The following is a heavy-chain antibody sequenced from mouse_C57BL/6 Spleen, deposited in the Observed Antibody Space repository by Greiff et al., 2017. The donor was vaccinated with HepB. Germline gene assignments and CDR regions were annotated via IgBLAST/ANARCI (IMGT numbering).Heavy chain of an antibody. D-gene: IGHD4-1*01. Sequence: QVQLQQPGAELVRPGTSVKLSCKASGYTFTSYWMHWVKQRPGQGLEWIGVIDPSDSYTNYNQKFKGKATLTVDTSSSTAYMQLSSLTSEDSAVYYCARGGWDGYYAMDYWGQGTSVTVSS. CDR3: ARGGWDGYYAMDY. CDR2: IDPSDSYT. J-gene: IGHJ4*01. CDR1: GYTFTSYW. V-gene: IGHV1-59*01.